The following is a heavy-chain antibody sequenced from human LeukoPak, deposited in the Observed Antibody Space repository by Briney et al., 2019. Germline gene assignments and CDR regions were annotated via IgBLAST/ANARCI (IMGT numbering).Heavy chain of an antibody. CDR1: GFTFSDYY. V-gene: IGHV3-11*04. Sequence: GGSLRLSCAASGFTFSDYYMSWIRQAPGKGLEWVSYISNSGSNTYYADSVKGRFTISRDNAKNSLYLQMNSLRAEDTAVYFCARDGAARGSGSFGDWGQGTLVTVSS. D-gene: IGHD3-10*01. CDR3: ARDGAARGSGSFGD. J-gene: IGHJ4*02. CDR2: ISNSGSNT.